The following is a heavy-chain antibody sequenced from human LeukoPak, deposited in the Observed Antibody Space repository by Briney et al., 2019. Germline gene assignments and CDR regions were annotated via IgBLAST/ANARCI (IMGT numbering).Heavy chain of an antibody. CDR1: SGSISSYY. J-gene: IGHJ4*02. D-gene: IGHD6-13*01. V-gene: IGHV4-59*08. Sequence: PSETLSLTCSVSSGSISSYYWSWIRQPPAKGLESMGYIYYSGNTDYNPSLKSRGTISVATSKNQFSLNLISMTAADTAVYYCARKSSTNWSFDHWGQGTLVTVSS. CDR3: ARKSSTNWSFDH. CDR2: IYYSGNT.